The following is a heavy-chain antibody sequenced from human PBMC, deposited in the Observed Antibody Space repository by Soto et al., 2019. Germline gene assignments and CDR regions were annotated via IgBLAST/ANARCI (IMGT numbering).Heavy chain of an antibody. D-gene: IGHD3-3*01. CDR3: ARDLRFDFWRGYPRGYYYYGMDV. CDR2: IQQDGTEK. Sequence: PGGSLRLXCAASGVTFRSYWMTWVRQPPGKGLEWVANIQQDGTEKNYVDSVKGRFTISRDNSKNTLYLQMNSLRAEDTAVYYCARDLRFDFWRGYPRGYYYYGMDVWGQGTTVTVSS. V-gene: IGHV3-7*03. CDR1: GVTFRSYW. J-gene: IGHJ6*02.